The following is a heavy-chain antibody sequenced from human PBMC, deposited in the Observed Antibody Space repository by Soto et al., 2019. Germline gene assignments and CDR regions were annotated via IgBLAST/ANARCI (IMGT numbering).Heavy chain of an antibody. V-gene: IGHV4-39*01. CDR2: IYYSGST. CDR3: ARHAVVGGENWFDP. Sequence: SETLSLTCTVSGGSISSSSYYWGWIRQPPGKGLEWIGSIYYSGSTYYNPSLKSRVTISVDTSKNQFSLKLSSVTAADTAVYYCARHAVVGGENWFDPWGQGTLVTVSS. J-gene: IGHJ5*02. D-gene: IGHD3-10*01. CDR1: GGSISSSSYY.